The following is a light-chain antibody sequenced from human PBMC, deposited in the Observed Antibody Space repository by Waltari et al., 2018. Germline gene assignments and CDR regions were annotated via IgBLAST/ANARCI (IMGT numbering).Light chain of an antibody. CDR2: SNS. CDR1: SSNIGVNT. CDR3: AAWDDSLNGWV. V-gene: IGLV1-44*01. Sequence: QSVLTQPPSASGTPGQRVTISCSGSSSNIGVNTVNWYQQLPGTAPKLLIYSNSQRPSGVPHRFSGSKSGTSASLAISGLQSEDEADYYCAAWDDSLNGWVFGGGTKLTVL. J-gene: IGLJ3*02.